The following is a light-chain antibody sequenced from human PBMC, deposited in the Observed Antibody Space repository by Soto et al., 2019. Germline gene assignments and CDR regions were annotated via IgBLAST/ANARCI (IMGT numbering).Light chain of an antibody. Sequence: SYELTQPPSVSVSPGQTASITCSGDKLGDKYACWYQQKPGQSPVLVIYQDSKRPSGIPERFSGSNSGNTATLTISGTQAMDGADYYCQAWDSTVVFGGGTKLTV. CDR2: QDS. V-gene: IGLV3-1*01. J-gene: IGLJ2*01. CDR1: KLGDKY. CDR3: QAWDSTVV.